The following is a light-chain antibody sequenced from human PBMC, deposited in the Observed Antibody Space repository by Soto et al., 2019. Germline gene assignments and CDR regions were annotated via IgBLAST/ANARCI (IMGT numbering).Light chain of an antibody. V-gene: IGKV1-5*03. CDR3: QQYNSYSRT. J-gene: IGKJ2*01. Sequence: DIQMTQSPSTLSASAGDRVTITCRASQSINSWLAWYQQKPGYAPKLLIYRASSLESGVPSRFSGSGSGTEFTLTISSLQPDDFATYYCQQYNSYSRTFGQGTKLEI. CDR1: QSINSW. CDR2: RAS.